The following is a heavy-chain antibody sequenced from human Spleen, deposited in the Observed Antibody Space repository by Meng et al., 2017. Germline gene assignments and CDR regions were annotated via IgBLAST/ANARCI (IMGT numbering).Heavy chain of an antibody. CDR2: TRNKAKSYTT. CDR3: ARVLGQDSGAYMDYYFDN. J-gene: IGHJ4*02. Sequence: GECLKISCAASGFTFSDHYMDWVRQAPGKGLEWVGRTRNKAKSYTTEYAASVKGRFTISRGDSNNLLYLQMNSLKAEDTAVYYCARVLGQDSGAYMDYYFDNWGQGTLVNVSS. CDR1: GFTFSDHY. D-gene: IGHD1-26*01. V-gene: IGHV3-72*01.